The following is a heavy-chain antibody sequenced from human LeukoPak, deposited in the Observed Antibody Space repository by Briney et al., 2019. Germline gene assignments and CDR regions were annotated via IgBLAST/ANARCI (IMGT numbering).Heavy chain of an antibody. J-gene: IGHJ5*02. V-gene: IGHV3-74*01. CDR1: GFTFSSYW. Sequence: GGSLRLSCAASGFTFSSYWMHWVRQAPGEGLVGVSRINSDGSSTSYADSVKGRFTISRDNAKNTLYLQMNSLRAEDTAVYYCARSPRGVDFSWFDPWGQGTLVTVSS. D-gene: IGHD3/OR15-3a*01. CDR2: INSDGSST. CDR3: ARSPRGVDFSWFDP.